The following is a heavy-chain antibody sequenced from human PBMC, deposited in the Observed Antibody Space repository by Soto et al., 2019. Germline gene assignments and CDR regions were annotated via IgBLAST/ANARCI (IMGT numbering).Heavy chain of an antibody. CDR3: ARGNRQQLGETKFDY. CDR1: GGSISSGGYY. D-gene: IGHD6-13*01. Sequence: TLSLTCTVSGGSISSGGYYWSWIRQHPGKGLEWIGYIYYSGSTYYNPSLKSRVTISVDTSKNQFSLKLSSVTAAGTAVYYGARGNRQQLGETKFDYWGQGTLVTVSA. J-gene: IGHJ4*02. V-gene: IGHV4-31*03. CDR2: IYYSGST.